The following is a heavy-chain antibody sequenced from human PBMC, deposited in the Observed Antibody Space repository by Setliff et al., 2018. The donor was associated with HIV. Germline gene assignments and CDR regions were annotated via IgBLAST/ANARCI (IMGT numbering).Heavy chain of an antibody. Sequence: SETLSLTCTVSGGSISRGSYYWSWIRQPAGKGLEWIGRIYTNGNTNYNPSLKSRVTMSVDTSKNQFSLKLSSVTAADTAVYYCARRNSNDYENWFDPWGQGTLVTVSS. J-gene: IGHJ5*02. CDR2: IYTNGNT. CDR3: ARRNSNDYENWFDP. D-gene: IGHD3-22*01. CDR1: GGSISRGSYY. V-gene: IGHV4-61*02.